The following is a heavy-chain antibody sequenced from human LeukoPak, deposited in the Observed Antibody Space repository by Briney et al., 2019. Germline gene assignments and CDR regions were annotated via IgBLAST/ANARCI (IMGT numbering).Heavy chain of an antibody. Sequence: ASVTVSCTASGYTFSKYGIIWARQAPGQGLEWMGWISPYSGNTDYAQKFQGRVTMTTDTSASTVYMGLRSLRSDDTAIYYCARGYGDDYWGQGTLLTVSS. D-gene: IGHD3-16*01. J-gene: IGHJ4*02. CDR1: GYTFSKYG. CDR3: ARGYGDDY. V-gene: IGHV1-18*01. CDR2: ISPYSGNT.